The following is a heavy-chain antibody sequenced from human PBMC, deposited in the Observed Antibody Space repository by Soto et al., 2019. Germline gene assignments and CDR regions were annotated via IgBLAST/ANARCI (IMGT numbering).Heavy chain of an antibody. Sequence: PGGSLRRSCAASGFTFSIYAMSWVRQAPGEGLEWVSGIGDRGSDTFYADSVKGRFTISRDNSKNTLYLQMNSLRAEDTATYYCARVQWLAPSMHFDHWGQGLLVTVSS. CDR1: GFTFSIYA. J-gene: IGHJ4*02. CDR2: IGDRGSDT. CDR3: ARVQWLAPSMHFDH. V-gene: IGHV3-23*01. D-gene: IGHD6-19*01.